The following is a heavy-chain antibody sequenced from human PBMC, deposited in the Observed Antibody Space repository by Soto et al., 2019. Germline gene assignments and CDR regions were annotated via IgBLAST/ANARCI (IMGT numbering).Heavy chain of an antibody. Sequence: ASVKVSCQASGGTFSSYTISWVRQAPGQGLEWMGRIIPILGIANYAQKFQGRVTITADKSTSTAYMELSSLRSEDTAVYYCARDSKTTSGSPGYWGQGTLVTVSS. D-gene: IGHD1-1*01. CDR3: ARDSKTTSGSPGY. CDR2: IIPILGIA. V-gene: IGHV1-69*04. CDR1: GGTFSSYT. J-gene: IGHJ4*02.